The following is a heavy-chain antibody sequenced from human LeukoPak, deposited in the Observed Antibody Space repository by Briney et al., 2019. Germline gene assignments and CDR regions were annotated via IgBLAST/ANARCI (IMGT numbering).Heavy chain of an antibody. CDR2: IRYDGSNK. V-gene: IGHV3-30*02. CDR3: AKDTGYDILTGYWHY. J-gene: IGHJ4*02. CDR1: GFTFSSYG. D-gene: IGHD3-9*01. Sequence: GGSLRLSCAASGFTFSSYGMHWVRQAPGKGLEWVAFIRYDGSNKYYADSVKGRFTIFRDNSKNTLYLQMNSLRAEDTAVYYCAKDTGYDILTGYWHYWGQGTLVTVSS.